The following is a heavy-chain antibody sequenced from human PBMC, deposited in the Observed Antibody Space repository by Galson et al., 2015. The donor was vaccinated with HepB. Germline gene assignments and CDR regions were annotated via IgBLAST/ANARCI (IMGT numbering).Heavy chain of an antibody. Sequence: SVKVSCKASGYTFTSYGISWVRQAPGQGLEWMGWISAYNGNTNYAQKLQGRVTMTTDTSTSTAYMELRSLRSDDTAVYYCANLVWSGSYDWFDPWGQGTLVTVSS. V-gene: IGHV1-18*04. CDR1: GYTFTSYG. CDR3: ANLVWSGSYDWFDP. CDR2: ISAYNGNT. J-gene: IGHJ5*02. D-gene: IGHD1-26*01.